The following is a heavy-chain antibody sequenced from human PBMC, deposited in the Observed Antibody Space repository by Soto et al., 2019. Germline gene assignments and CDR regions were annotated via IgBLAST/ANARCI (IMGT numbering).Heavy chain of an antibody. V-gene: IGHV1-18*01. CDR1: GSSFTTFG. D-gene: IGHD1-26*01. CDR2: ISANNRNT. Sequence: ASVTVSCQASGSSFTTFGISWVRQAPGQGLEWMGWISANNRNTKYAQSLQGRVTMTTDTSTSTAYMELRSLRSDDTAVYYCATKGDDRNAFDIWGQGTMVTVSS. J-gene: IGHJ3*02. CDR3: ATKGDDRNAFDI.